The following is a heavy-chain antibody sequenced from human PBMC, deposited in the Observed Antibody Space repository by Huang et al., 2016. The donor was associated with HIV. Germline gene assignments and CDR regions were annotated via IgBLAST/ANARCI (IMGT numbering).Heavy chain of an antibody. J-gene: IGHJ3*02. CDR1: GVSIISSGYS. CDR3: ARDLYSSGWHAFDN. CDR2: IYHSGTA. D-gene: IGHD6-19*01. V-gene: IGHV4-30-2*01. Sequence: QLQLQESGSRLVRPSETLSLTCAVSGVSIISSGYSWSWIRQPPGKGLEGIGYIYHSGTASYTPSLSRRVTMSVDTSKDRFSLKLTSVTAADTAVYYCARDLYSSGWHAFDNWGQGTMVTVSS.